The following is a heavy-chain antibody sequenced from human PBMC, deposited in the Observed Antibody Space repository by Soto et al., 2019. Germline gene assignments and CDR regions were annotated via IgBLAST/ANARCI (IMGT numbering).Heavy chain of an antibody. CDR1: GGSISSYY. CDR2: IYYSGST. J-gene: IGHJ6*02. Sequence: SETLSLTCTVSGGSISSYYWSWIRQPPGKGLEWIGYIYYSGSTNYNPSLKSRVTISVDTSKNQFSLKLSSVTAADTAVYYCARDLDYYGMDVWGQGTTVTVSS. V-gene: IGHV4-59*01. CDR3: ARDLDYYGMDV.